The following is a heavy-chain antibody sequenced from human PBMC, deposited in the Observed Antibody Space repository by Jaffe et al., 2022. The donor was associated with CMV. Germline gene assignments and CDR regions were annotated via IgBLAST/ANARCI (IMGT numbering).Heavy chain of an antibody. CDR2: AFYSGST. J-gene: IGHJ4*02. CDR3: AGTDYNFWRGYQPI. CDR1: GGSVSSHY. D-gene: IGHD3-3*01. Sequence: QVQLQESGPGLVKPSETLSLTCTVSGGSVSSHYWSWFRQPPGRGLEYIGYAFYSGSTNSNPSLASRVTMSIDTARNQFSLKLSSVTAADTAIYYCAGTDYNFWRGYQPIWGQGTLVTVSS. V-gene: IGHV4-59*04.